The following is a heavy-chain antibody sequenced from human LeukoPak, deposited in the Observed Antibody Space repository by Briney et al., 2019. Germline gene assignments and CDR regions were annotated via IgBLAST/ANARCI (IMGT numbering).Heavy chain of an antibody. Sequence: PAASVKVSCKASGGTFSSYAISWVRQAPGQGLEWMGGIIPIFGTANYAQKFQGRVTITADKSTSTAYMELSSLRSEDTAVYYCARATEGAYDESLDYWGQGTLVTVSS. CDR2: IIPIFGTA. D-gene: IGHD5-12*01. J-gene: IGHJ4*02. V-gene: IGHV1-69*06. CDR3: ARATEGAYDESLDY. CDR1: GGTFSSYA.